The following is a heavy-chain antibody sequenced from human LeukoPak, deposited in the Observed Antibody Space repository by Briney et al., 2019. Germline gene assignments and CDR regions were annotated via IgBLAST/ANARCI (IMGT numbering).Heavy chain of an antibody. CDR1: GGSVSTSNYY. J-gene: IGHJ4*02. CDR2: IYHNGRT. V-gene: IGHV4-39*01. CDR3: ARHNNIAVAGTILG. D-gene: IGHD6-19*01. Sequence: SETLSLTCTVSGGSVSTSNYYWGWIRQPPGKGLEWIGFIYHNGRTHYSPSLKSRVTISIDTSKNQFSLTLSSVTAADTAVYYCARHNNIAVAGTILGWGQGALVTVSS.